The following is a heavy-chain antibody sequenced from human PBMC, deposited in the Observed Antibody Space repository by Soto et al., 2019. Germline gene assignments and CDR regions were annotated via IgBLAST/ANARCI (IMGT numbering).Heavy chain of an antibody. V-gene: IGHV1-3*01. CDR2: INPGNGNT. CDR1: GYTFIGYA. J-gene: IGHJ4*02. Sequence: ASVRVSCKASGYTFIGYAMHWVRQAPGQRLEWMGWINPGNGNTKYSQKFQGRVTITRDTSATTAYMEVSSLSSEDTAVYYCARDIDGTLYYGGQGTPVTVSS. D-gene: IGHD1-1*01. CDR3: ARDIDGTLYY.